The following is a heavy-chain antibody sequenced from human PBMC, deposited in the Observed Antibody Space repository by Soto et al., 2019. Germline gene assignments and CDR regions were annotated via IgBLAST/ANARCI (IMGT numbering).Heavy chain of an antibody. V-gene: IGHV3-74*01. D-gene: IGHD2-21*01. J-gene: IGHJ3*02. Sequence: GGSLRLSCAASGFTFSSSWMHWVRQAPGKGLVWVSRVSGDGSSTNYADSVKGRFTISRDNAKNTLYLQMNSLRAEDTAVYYCARDPSYCGGDCYSDDAFDIWGQGTMVTVSS. CDR1: GFTFSSSW. CDR3: ARDPSYCGGDCYSDDAFDI. CDR2: VSGDGSST.